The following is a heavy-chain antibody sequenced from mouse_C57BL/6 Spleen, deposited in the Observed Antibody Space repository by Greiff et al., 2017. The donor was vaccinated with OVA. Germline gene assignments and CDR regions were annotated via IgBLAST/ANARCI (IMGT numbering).Heavy chain of an antibody. CDR2: IHPNSGST. CDR3: ACELLDYYCALDY. J-gene: IGHJ4*01. Sequence: QVQLQQPGAELVKPGASVKLSCKASGYTFTSYWMHWVKQRPGQGLEWIGMIHPNSGSTNYNEKFKSKATLTVDKSSSTAYMQLSSLTSEDSAVYYCACELLDYYCALDYWGQGTTVTVSS. V-gene: IGHV1-64*01. D-gene: IGHD2-12*01. CDR1: GYTFTSYW.